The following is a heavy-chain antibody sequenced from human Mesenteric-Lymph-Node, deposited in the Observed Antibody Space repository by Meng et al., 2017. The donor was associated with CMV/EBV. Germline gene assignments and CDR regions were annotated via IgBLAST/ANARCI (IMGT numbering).Heavy chain of an antibody. J-gene: IGHJ4*02. CDR2: IQYDGSNK. V-gene: IGHV3-30*02. D-gene: IGHD1-1*01. CDR1: GFNFNTYG. CDR3: AKDLGWIASTGTTFDY. Sequence: GGSLRLSCAASGFNFNTYGMHWVRQAPGKGLEWVAFIQYDGSNKYSADSVKDRFTISRDISKNTLYLQMNSLRREDTAVYYCAKDLGWIASTGTTFDYWGQGTLVT.